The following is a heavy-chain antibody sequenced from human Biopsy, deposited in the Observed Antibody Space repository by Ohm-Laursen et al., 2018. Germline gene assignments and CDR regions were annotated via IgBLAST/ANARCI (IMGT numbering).Heavy chain of an antibody. D-gene: IGHD2-8*01. CDR3: ARDPLNGHKHFDY. V-gene: IGHV1-2*02. CDR2: LTCTTGAP. J-gene: IGHJ4*02. CDR1: SYPFTAYN. Sequence: ASVKVSCQASSYPFTAYNLPWLRQAPGQGLAWLGSLTCTTGAPPYAQQFQGTVTMTRATSISTAYLALGSLRSADTAIYYCARDPLNGHKHFDYWGQGSLVTVSS.